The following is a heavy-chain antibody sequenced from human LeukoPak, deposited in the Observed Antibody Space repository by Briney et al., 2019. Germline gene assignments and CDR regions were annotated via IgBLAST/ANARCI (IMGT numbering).Heavy chain of an antibody. D-gene: IGHD3-16*01. Sequence: GGSLRLSCAASGFTFSSYWMNWARQAPGKGLEWVASINHNGNVNYYVDSVKGRFTIFRDNAKNSLYLQMSNLRAEDTAVYFCARGGGLDVWGQGATVTVSS. CDR1: GFTFSSYW. J-gene: IGHJ6*02. CDR2: INHNGNVN. V-gene: IGHV3-7*03. CDR3: ARGGGLDV.